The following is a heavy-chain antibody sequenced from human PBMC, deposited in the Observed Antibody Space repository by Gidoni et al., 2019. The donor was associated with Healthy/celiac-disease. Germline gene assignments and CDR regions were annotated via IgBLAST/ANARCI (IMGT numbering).Heavy chain of an antibody. J-gene: IGHJ6*02. CDR3: ARAPLIAAAGTKRGPFYYYGMDV. V-gene: IGHV1-69*01. CDR2: IIPIFGTA. Sequence: QVQLVQSGAEVKKPGSSVKVSCKASGGTFSSYAISWVRQAPGQGLEWMGGIIPIFGTANYAQKFQGRVTITADESTSTAYMELSSLRSEDTAVYYCARAPLIAAAGTKRGPFYYYGMDVWGQGTTVTVSS. D-gene: IGHD6-13*01. CDR1: GGTFSSYA.